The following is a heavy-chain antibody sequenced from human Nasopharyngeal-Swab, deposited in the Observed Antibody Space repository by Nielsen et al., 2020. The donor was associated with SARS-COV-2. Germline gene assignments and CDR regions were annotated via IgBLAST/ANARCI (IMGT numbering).Heavy chain of an antibody. D-gene: IGHD4-17*01. CDR2: ISYDGSNK. J-gene: IGHJ4*02. Sequence: GGSLRLSCAASGFTFSSYAMHWVRQAPGKGLEWVAVISYDGSNKYYADSVKGRFTISRDNSKNTLYLQMNSLRAEDTAVYYCAKDPRSNDYGDYFDYWGQGTLVTVSS. CDR3: AKDPRSNDYGDYFDY. V-gene: IGHV3-30-3*01. CDR1: GFTFSSYA.